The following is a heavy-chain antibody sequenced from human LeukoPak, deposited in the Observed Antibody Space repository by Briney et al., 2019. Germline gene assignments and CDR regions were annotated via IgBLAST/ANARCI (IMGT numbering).Heavy chain of an antibody. V-gene: IGHV3-7*01. J-gene: IGHJ3*02. CDR3: ARGVVVAPRSAFDI. D-gene: IGHD2-2*01. Sequence: GGSLRLSCAASGFTFSSYWITWVRQAPGKGLEWVANINQDGSEKCYVDSVKGRFTISRDNAKNSLSLQMNSLRVEDTAVYYCARGVVVAPRSAFDIWGQGTMVTVSS. CDR2: INQDGSEK. CDR1: GFTFSSYW.